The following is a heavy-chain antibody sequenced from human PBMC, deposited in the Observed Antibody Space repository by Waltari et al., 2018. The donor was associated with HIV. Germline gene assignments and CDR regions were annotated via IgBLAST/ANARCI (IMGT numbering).Heavy chain of an antibody. V-gene: IGHV4-61*02. CDR1: GGSISSGSYY. CDR3: ARGGDGYTPLGYFDY. J-gene: IGHJ4*02. Sequence: QVQLQESGPGLVKPSQTLSLTCTVSGGSISSGSYYWSWIRQPAGKGLEWIGRIYTSGSTNYNPSLKSRVTISVDTSKNQFSLKLSSVTAADTAVYYCARGGDGYTPLGYFDYWGQGTLVTVSS. D-gene: IGHD5-12*01. CDR2: IYTSGST.